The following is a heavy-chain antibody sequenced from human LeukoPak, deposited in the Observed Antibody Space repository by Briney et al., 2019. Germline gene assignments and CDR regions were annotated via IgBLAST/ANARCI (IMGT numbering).Heavy chain of an antibody. CDR1: GFTFSSYA. J-gene: IGHJ4*02. CDR2: ISGSGGST. Sequence: GGSLRLSCAASGFTFSSYAMSWVRQAPGKGLEWVSAISGSGGSTYYADSVKGRFTISRDNSKNMLYLQMNSLRAEDTAVYYCAKRGRVTVAGGPNGTDYWGQGTLVTVSS. V-gene: IGHV3-23*01. D-gene: IGHD6-19*01. CDR3: AKRGRVTVAGGPNGTDY.